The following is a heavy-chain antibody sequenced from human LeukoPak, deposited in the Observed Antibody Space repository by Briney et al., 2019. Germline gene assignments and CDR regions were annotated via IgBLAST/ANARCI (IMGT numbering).Heavy chain of an antibody. Sequence: PGGSLRLSCAASGFTFGGSAMHWVRQASGKGLEWVGRIRSKANSYATAYAASVKGRFTISRDDSKNTAYLQMNSLKTEDTAVYYCTRPLIAAAETSFDYWGQGTLVTVSS. CDR1: GFTFGGSA. V-gene: IGHV3-73*01. CDR3: TRPLIAAAETSFDY. D-gene: IGHD6-13*01. CDR2: IRSKANSYAT. J-gene: IGHJ4*02.